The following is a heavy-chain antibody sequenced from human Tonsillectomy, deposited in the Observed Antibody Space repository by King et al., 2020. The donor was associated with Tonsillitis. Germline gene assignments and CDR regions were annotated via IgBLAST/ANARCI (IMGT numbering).Heavy chain of an antibody. CDR2: MTVYNGDA. Sequence: VQLVQSGPEVKKPGASMQVSCKTSGYTFTSYGLGWVRQAPGQGLEWMGWMTVYNGDAIYAQNLQGRVTLTTDTSTSTAYMELRSLTSDATAMYFCARDRDGRGYFDYWGQGTLVTVS. V-gene: IGHV1-18*04. CDR1: GYTFTSYG. J-gene: IGHJ4*02. D-gene: IGHD5-24*01. CDR3: ARDRDGRGYFDY.